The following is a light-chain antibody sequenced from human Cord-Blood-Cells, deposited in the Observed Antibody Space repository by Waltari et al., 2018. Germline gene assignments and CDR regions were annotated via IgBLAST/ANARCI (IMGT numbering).Light chain of an antibody. V-gene: IGKV3-11*01. J-gene: IGKJ4*01. CDR1: QSVSSY. Sequence: EIVLTQSPATLSLSPGERATLACRASQSVSSYLAWYQQKPGQAPRLLIYDASNRAMGIPARFRGSGSGTDFTLTISSREPEDFAVYYCQQRSNLPLTFVGGTKGEIK. CDR2: DAS. CDR3: QQRSNLPLT.